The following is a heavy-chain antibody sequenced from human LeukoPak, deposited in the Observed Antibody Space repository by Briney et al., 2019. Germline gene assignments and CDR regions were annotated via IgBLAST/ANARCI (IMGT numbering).Heavy chain of an antibody. J-gene: IGHJ4*02. V-gene: IGHV7-4-1*02. Sequence: ASVKVSCKASGYTFTSYGISWVRQAPGQGLEWMGWINTNTGNPTYAQGFTGRFVFSLDTSVSTAYLQISSLKAEDTAVYYCARSPYDILTGYSPPDYWGQGTLVTVSS. D-gene: IGHD3-9*01. CDR2: INTNTGNP. CDR1: GYTFTSYG. CDR3: ARSPYDILTGYSPPDY.